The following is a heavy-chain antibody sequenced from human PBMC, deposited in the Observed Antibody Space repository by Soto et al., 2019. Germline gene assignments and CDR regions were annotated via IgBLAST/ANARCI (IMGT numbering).Heavy chain of an antibody. D-gene: IGHD3-10*01. CDR2: INPSGGST. CDR3: ARAPNYYGSGRSPYFDY. Sequence: ASVKVSCKASGYTFTSYYMHWVRQAPGQGLEWMGIINPSGGSTSYAQKFQGRVTMTRDTSTSTVYMELSSLRSEDTAVYYCARAPNYYGSGRSPYFDYWGQRTLVTVSS. CDR1: GYTFTSYY. V-gene: IGHV1-46*03. J-gene: IGHJ4*02.